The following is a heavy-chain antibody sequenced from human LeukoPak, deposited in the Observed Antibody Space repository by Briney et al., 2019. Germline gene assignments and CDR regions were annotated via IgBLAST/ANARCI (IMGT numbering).Heavy chain of an antibody. J-gene: IGHJ6*02. CDR1: GFTFSSHS. Sequence: GGSLRLSCAASGFTFSSHSMNWVRQAPGKGLEWVSSISSSSSYIYYADSVKGRFTIPRDNAKNSLYLQMNSLRAEDTAVYYCAREDDILTGYGMDVWGQGTTVTVSS. D-gene: IGHD3-9*01. V-gene: IGHV3-21*01. CDR3: AREDDILTGYGMDV. CDR2: ISSSSSYI.